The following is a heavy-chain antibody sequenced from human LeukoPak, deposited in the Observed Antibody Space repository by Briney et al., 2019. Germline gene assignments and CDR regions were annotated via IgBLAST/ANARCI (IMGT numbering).Heavy chain of an antibody. J-gene: IGHJ4*02. CDR2: IYYSGST. V-gene: IGHV4-31*03. D-gene: IGHD2-2*01. Sequence: SETLSLTCTVSGGSISSGGYYWSWIRQHPGKGLEWIGYIYYSGSTYYNPSLKSRVTISVDTSKNQFSLKLSSVTAADTAVYYCARVWRYCSSTSCSYYFDYWGQGTLVTVSS. CDR3: ARVWRYCSSTSCSYYFDY. CDR1: GGSISSGGYY.